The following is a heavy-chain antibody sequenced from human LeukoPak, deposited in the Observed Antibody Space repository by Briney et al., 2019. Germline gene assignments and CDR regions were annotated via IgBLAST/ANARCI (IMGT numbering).Heavy chain of an antibody. CDR2: IYYSGNT. CDR1: GVSISSSNSY. CDR3: GGKTGSGLVILP. J-gene: IGHJ4*02. V-gene: IGHV4-39*01. D-gene: IGHD3/OR15-3a*01. Sequence: PSETLSLTCTVSGVSISSSNSYWGWIRQPPGKGLEWIGSIYYSGNTYYNASLKSQVSISIDTSKNQFSLRLNSVTAADTAVYFRGGKTGSGLVILPGGQGTLVTVSS.